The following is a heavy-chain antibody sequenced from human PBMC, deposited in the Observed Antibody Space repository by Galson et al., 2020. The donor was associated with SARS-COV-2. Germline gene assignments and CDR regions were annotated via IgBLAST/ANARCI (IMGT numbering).Heavy chain of an antibody. CDR2: SDWDDDK. Sequence: ESGPTLVKPTQTPTLTCTFSGFSPSTSGMCVSWIRQPPGKALEWLARSDWDDDKYYSTSLKTRLTISKDTSKNQVVLTMTNMDPVDTATYYCARITAAVLGMDVWGQGTTVTVSS. V-gene: IGHV2-70*11. D-gene: IGHD6-13*01. CDR1: GFSPSTSGMC. CDR3: ARITAAVLGMDV. J-gene: IGHJ6*02.